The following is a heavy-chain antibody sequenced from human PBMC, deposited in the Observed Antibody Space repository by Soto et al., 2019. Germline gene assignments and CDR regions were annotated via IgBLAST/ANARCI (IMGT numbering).Heavy chain of an antibody. CDR2: IIPMLAIT. V-gene: IGHV1-69*02. J-gene: IGHJ3*02. D-gene: IGHD6-13*01. CDR3: ALGSWSGETFDI. Sequence: QVQLVQSGAEVKKPGSSVKVSCKASGGTFNVYTIIWVRQAPGQGLEWMGRIIPMLAITNYAQRFQGRVTLTADTSAATAYMELSSLPSEDTAVYYCALGSWSGETFDIWGPGTLVTVSS. CDR1: GGTFNVYT.